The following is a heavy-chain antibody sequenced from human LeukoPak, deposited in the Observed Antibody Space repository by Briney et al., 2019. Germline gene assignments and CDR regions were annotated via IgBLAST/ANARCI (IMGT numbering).Heavy chain of an antibody. Sequence: GESLKISCKGSGYSFTSYWIGWVRQMPGKGLEWMGIIYPGDSDTRYSPSFQGQVTISADKSINTAYLQWSSLKASDTAMYYCARHPLLRGYTYGYIDYRGQGTLVTVSS. V-gene: IGHV5-51*01. CDR2: IYPGDSDT. CDR3: ARHPLLRGYTYGYIDY. D-gene: IGHD5-18*01. CDR1: GYSFTSYW. J-gene: IGHJ4*02.